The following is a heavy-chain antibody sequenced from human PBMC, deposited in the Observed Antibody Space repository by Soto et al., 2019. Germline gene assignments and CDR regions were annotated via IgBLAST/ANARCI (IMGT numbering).Heavy chain of an antibody. CDR3: TRAGHYYYGSGSYPDY. V-gene: IGHV3-49*04. CDR1: GFTFSSYA. J-gene: IGHJ4*02. CDR2: IRSKAYGGTT. Sequence: GGSLRLSCAASGFTFSSYAMSWVRQAPGKGLEWVGFIRSKAYGGTTEYAASVKGRFTISRDDSKSIAYLQMNSLKTEDTAVYYCTRAGHYYYGSGSYPDYWGQGTLVTVSS. D-gene: IGHD3-10*01.